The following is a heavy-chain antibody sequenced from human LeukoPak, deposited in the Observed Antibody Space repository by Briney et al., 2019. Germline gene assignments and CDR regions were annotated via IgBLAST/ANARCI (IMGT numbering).Heavy chain of an antibody. J-gene: IGHJ4*02. CDR2: IYHSGRT. CDR3: ATLAAVGQNCFDY. V-gene: IGHV4-30-4*01. CDR1: GGSISNGDYY. D-gene: IGHD6-13*01. Sequence: SETLSLTCTVSGGSISNGDYYWSWLRQPPGKGLEWIGYIYHSGRTSYNPSLKSRVIMSVDTSNNRFSLNLTSVTAADTAVYYRATLAAVGQNCFDYWGQGTLVTVSS.